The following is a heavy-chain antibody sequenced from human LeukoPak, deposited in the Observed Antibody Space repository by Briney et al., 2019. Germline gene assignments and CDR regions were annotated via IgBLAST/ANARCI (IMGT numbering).Heavy chain of an antibody. CDR3: TKSGWVPKS. D-gene: IGHD1-1*01. J-gene: IGHJ5*02. CDR2: INQDGTGT. Sequence: GGSLRLSCAGSGYSFGIYWMSWVRQAPGKGLEWVANINQDGTGTYYVDSVRGRFTVSRDNTRNSLYLQMNSLRAEDTAVYYCTKSGWVPKSWGQGTLVTVSS. V-gene: IGHV3-7*01. CDR1: GYSFGIYW.